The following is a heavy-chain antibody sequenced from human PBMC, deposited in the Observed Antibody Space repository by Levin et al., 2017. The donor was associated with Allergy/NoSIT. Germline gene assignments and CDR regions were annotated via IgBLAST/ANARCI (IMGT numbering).Heavy chain of an antibody. V-gene: IGHV3-30*03. CDR3: AALGSFDY. CDR2: ITSDGSHK. CDR1: GLTFTDYG. Sequence: GASVKVSCTASGLTFTDYGVHWVRQAPDKGLEWVAIITSDGSHKYYADSVRGRFTISRDNSRNTLYLQMNSLRVEDTAVYFCAALGSFDYWGLGTLVTVSS. J-gene: IGHJ4*02. D-gene: IGHD3-16*01.